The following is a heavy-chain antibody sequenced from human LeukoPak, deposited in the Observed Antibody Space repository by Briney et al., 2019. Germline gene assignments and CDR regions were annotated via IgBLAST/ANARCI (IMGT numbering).Heavy chain of an antibody. V-gene: IGHV3-23*01. CDR1: GFTFSSYA. CDR3: AKLYSYGFSGHFDY. D-gene: IGHD5-18*01. J-gene: IGHJ4*02. Sequence: PGGSLRLSCAASGFTFSSYAMSWVRQAPGKGLEWVSGISGGGGGTFYADSVKGRFAISRDNSNNTLYLQMNSLRAGDTAVYYCAKLYSYGFSGHFDYWGQGTLVTVSS. CDR2: ISGGGGGT.